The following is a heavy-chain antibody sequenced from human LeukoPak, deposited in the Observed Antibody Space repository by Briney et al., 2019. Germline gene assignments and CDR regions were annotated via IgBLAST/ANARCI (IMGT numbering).Heavy chain of an antibody. J-gene: IGHJ4*02. CDR3: ASAGIAVAGLDY. CDR1: GYSFTPYW. Sequence: GESLKISCKGSGYSFTPYWIGWVRQVPGKGLEWMGIIYPDDSETRCSPSFQGQVTISADKSINTAYLQWSSLKASDTAMYYCASAGIAVAGLDYWGQGTLVTVSS. CDR2: IYPDDSET. D-gene: IGHD6-19*01. V-gene: IGHV5-51*01.